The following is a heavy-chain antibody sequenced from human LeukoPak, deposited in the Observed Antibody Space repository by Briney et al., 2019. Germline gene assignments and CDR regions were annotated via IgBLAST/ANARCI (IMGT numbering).Heavy chain of an antibody. CDR1: GFTFRNHW. J-gene: IGHJ4*02. D-gene: IGHD5-18*01. Sequence: GGSLRLSCAASGFTFRNHWMTWVRQAPGKGLEWVANIKKDGSEKYYVDSVKGRFTISRDNAKTSLYLQMNSLRAEDTAVYYCARHLSGITGYTYGRGIDYWGQGTLVTVSS. CDR2: IKKDGSEK. CDR3: ARHLSGITGYTYGRGIDY. V-gene: IGHV3-7*01.